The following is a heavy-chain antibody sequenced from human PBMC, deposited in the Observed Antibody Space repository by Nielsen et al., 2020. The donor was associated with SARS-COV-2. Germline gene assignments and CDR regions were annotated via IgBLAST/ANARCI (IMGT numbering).Heavy chain of an antibody. CDR3: ARAAGGSSGAFDI. D-gene: IGHD3-10*01. Sequence: GESLKISCAASGFTFGSYSMNWVRQAPGKGLEWVSSISSSSSYIYYADSVKGRFTISRDNAKNSLYLQMNSLRAEDTAVYYCARAAGGSSGAFDIWGQGTIVTVSS. CDR1: GFTFGSYS. J-gene: IGHJ3*02. V-gene: IGHV3-21*01. CDR2: ISSSSSYI.